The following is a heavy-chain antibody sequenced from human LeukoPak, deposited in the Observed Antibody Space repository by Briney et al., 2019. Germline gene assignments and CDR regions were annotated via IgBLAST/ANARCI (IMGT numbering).Heavy chain of an antibody. CDR3: ARIAVAGLSFDY. CDR1: GFTVSSNF. Sequence: GGSLRLSCAASGFTVSSNFMSWVRQAPGKGLEWVSIIYSGGTTYYGDSVKGRFTISRDNSKNTLYLQMNSLSADDTAVYYCARIAVAGLSFDYWGQGTLVAVSS. CDR2: IYSGGTT. V-gene: IGHV3-53*01. J-gene: IGHJ4*02. D-gene: IGHD6-19*01.